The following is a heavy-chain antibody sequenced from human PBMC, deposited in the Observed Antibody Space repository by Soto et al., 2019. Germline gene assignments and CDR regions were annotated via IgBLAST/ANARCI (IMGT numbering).Heavy chain of an antibody. CDR2: IYYSGST. V-gene: IGHV4-39*02. CDR3: ARAPWLYHFDH. J-gene: IGHJ4*02. CDR1: GGSISSSSYY. D-gene: IGHD5-12*01. Sequence: SETLSLTCTVSGGSISSSSYYWGWIRRPPGKGLEWIGSIYYSGSTYYNPSLKSRVTISVDTSKNSLYLQMNSLRGEDTAVYYCARAPWLYHFDHWGQGTLVTVSS.